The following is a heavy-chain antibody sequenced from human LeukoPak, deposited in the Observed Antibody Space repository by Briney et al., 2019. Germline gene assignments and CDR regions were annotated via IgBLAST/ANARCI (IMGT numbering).Heavy chain of an antibody. CDR1: GFTFSDYY. J-gene: IGHJ5*02. D-gene: IGHD4-17*01. V-gene: IGHV3-11*05. CDR2: ISSRSRYT. CDR3: ARGLRSGADWFDA. Sequence: GGTLRLSCAASGFTFSDYYMTWMRQAPGKGLEWVSYISSRSRYTNYADSVTGRFTISRDNAKNSLNLHMSSLRVEDTAVYYCARGLRSGADWFDAWGQGTLVRVFS.